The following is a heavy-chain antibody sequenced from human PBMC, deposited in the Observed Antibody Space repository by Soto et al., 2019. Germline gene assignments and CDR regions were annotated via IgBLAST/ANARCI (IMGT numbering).Heavy chain of an antibody. CDR1: GYSFTSYW. CDR2: IYPGDSDT. Sequence: PGESLKISCKGSGYSFTSYWIGWVRQMPGKGLEWMGIIYPGDSDTRYSPSFQGQVTISADKSISTAYLQWSSLKASGTAMYYCARQGAGYCSSTSCYHYYYYGMDVWGQGTTVTVSS. J-gene: IGHJ6*02. V-gene: IGHV5-51*01. CDR3: ARQGAGYCSSTSCYHYYYYGMDV. D-gene: IGHD2-2*01.